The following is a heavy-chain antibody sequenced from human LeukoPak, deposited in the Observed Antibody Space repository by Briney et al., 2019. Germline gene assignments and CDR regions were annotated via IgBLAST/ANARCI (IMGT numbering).Heavy chain of an antibody. D-gene: IGHD3-3*01. CDR1: RFTFSNYG. Sequence: GGSLRLSCAASRFTFSNYGMSWVRQAPGKGLEWVAAISDATYYADSVEGRFTVSRDNSKNTLFLQMNSLRAEDTAVYYCAKVKYYDFWSGYFWDYWGQGTLVTVSS. CDR2: ISDAT. V-gene: IGHV3-23*01. CDR3: AKVKYYDFWSGYFWDY. J-gene: IGHJ4*02.